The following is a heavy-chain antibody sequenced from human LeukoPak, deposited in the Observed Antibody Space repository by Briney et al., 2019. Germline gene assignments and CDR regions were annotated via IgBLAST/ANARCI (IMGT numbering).Heavy chain of an antibody. CDR2: INPNSGGT. D-gene: IGHD6-13*01. J-gene: IGHJ4*02. CDR1: GYTFTGYY. V-gene: IGHV1-2*02. Sequence: ASVKVSCKASGYTFTGYYMHWVRQAPGQGLEWMEWINPNSGGTNYAQKFQGRVTMTRDTSISTAYMELSRLRSDDTAVYCCARELPGIAAAGSFDYWGQGTLVTVSS. CDR3: ARELPGIAAAGSFDY.